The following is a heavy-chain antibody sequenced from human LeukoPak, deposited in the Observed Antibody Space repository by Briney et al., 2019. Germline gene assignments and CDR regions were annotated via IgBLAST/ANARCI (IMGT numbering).Heavy chain of an antibody. J-gene: IGHJ1*01. CDR2: IYYSGST. V-gene: IGHV4-30-4*07. CDR1: GGSISSGGYS. D-gene: IGHD6-19*01. Sequence: PSQTLSLTCAVSGGSISSGGYSWSWIRQPPGKGLEWIGYIYYSGSTNYNPSLKSRVTMSVDTSKNHFPLKLRSVTAADTAVYYCAQPAVAEAWGLGTLVTVSS. CDR3: AQPAVAEA.